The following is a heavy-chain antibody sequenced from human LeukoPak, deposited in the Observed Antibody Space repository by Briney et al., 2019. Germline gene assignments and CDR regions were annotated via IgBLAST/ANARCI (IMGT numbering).Heavy chain of an antibody. Sequence: GGSLRLSCAASGFTFNNYALSWVRHPPGKGLEWVASISGSGGSTNCTDSVKGRFTISRDNYQNTLYLQMNSLRAEDTAVYYCAKDGSGFYYRYFDYWGQGTLVTVSS. J-gene: IGHJ4*02. CDR3: AKDGSGFYYRYFDY. CDR1: GFTFNNYA. CDR2: ISGSGGST. V-gene: IGHV3-23*01. D-gene: IGHD3-10*01.